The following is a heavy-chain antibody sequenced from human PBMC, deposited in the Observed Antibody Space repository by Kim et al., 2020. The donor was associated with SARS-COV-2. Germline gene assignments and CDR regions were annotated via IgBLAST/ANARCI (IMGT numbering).Heavy chain of an antibody. CDR1: GGSISSSGYY. Sequence: SETLSLTCTVSGGSISSSGYYWGWIRQPPGKGLEWIGSIYYGGSTHYNPSLKSRVTISVDTSKNQFSLKLSSVTAADTAVYHCAREGRYCVRLASFDIWGQGTMVTVSS. CDR3: AREGRYCVRLASFDI. V-gene: IGHV4-39*02. J-gene: IGHJ3*02. D-gene: IGHD2-15*01. CDR2: IYYGGST.